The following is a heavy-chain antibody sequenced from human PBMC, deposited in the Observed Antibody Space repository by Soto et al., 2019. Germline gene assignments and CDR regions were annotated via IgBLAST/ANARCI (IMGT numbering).Heavy chain of an antibody. J-gene: IGHJ6*02. CDR2: INPNSGGT. Sequence: ASVKVSCKASGYTFTGYYIHWVRQAPGQGLEWMGWINPNSGGTNYAQKFQGWVTMTRDTSISTAYMELSRLRSDDTAVYYCARSSVPYCSGGSCPTTWGMDVWGQGTTVTVSS. D-gene: IGHD2-15*01. CDR3: ARSSVPYCSGGSCPTTWGMDV. CDR1: GYTFTGYY. V-gene: IGHV1-2*04.